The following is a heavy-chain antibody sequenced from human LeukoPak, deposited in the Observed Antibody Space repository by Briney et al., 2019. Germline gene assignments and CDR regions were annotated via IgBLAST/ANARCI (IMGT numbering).Heavy chain of an antibody. CDR2: INHSGST. D-gene: IGHD4-23*01. CDR3: ARENDGVNSLWFDP. J-gene: IGHJ5*02. V-gene: IGHV4-34*01. CDR1: GGSFSGYY. Sequence: SETLSLTCAVYGGSFSGYYWSWIRQPPGKGLEWIGEINHSGSTNYNPSLKSRVTISVDTSKNQFSLKLSSVTAADTAVYYCARENDGVNSLWFDPWGQEPWSPSPQ.